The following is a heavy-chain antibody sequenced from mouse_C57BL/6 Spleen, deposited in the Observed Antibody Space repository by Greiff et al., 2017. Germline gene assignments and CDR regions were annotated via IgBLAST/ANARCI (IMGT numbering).Heavy chain of an antibody. CDR2: ISYDGSN. J-gene: IGHJ3*01. D-gene: IGHD2-4*01. CDR1: GYSITSGYY. CDR3: AREGRLPFAY. Sequence: VQLKESGPGLVKPSQSLSLTCSVTGYSITSGYYWNWLRQFPGNKLEWMGYISYDGSNNYNPSLKNRISITRNTSKNQFFLKLNSVTTEDTATYYCAREGRLPFAYWGQGTLVTVSA. V-gene: IGHV3-6*01.